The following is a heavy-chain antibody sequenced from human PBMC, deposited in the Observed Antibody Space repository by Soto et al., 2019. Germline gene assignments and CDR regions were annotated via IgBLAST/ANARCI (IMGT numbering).Heavy chain of an antibody. V-gene: IGHV3-15*01. J-gene: IGHJ6*03. CDR1: GFTFSNAW. CDR2: IKSKTDGGTT. D-gene: IGHD4-17*01. Sequence: EVQLVESGGGLVKPGGSLRLSCAASGFTFSNAWMSWVRQAPGKGLEWVGRIKSKTDGGTTDYAAPMKGRFTISRDDSKNTLYLQMNSLKTEDTAVYYCTTVYGDYEVYYYYMDVWGKGTTVTVSS. CDR3: TTVYGDYEVYYYYMDV.